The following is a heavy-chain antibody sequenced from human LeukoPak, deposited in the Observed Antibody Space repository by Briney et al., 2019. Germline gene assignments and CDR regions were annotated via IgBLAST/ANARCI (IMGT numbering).Heavy chain of an antibody. CDR3: ATRSGSLDY. CDR2: IQYDGSNK. V-gene: IGHV3-30*02. CDR1: GFTFSNYG. Sequence: GGSLRLSCAASGFTFSNYGMHWVRQAPGKGLEWVAFIQYDGSNKYYADSMKGRFTISRDNSKNTLYLQMNSLRAEDTAVYYCATRSGSLDYWGQGTLVTVSS. J-gene: IGHJ4*02. D-gene: IGHD3-10*01.